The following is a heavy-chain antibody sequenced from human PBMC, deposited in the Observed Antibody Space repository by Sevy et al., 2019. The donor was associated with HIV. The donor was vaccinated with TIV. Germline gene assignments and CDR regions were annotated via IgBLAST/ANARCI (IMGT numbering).Heavy chain of an antibody. Sequence: ASVKVSYKASGYTFTSYAMNWVRQAPGQGLEWMGWINTTTGNPTYAQVFPGRFNFSLDTSVSTAYLQISSLKAEDTAVYYCARAAFRAGSDPPDYWGQGTLVTVSS. J-gene: IGHJ4*02. CDR2: INTTTGNP. CDR1: GYTFTSYA. CDR3: ARAAFRAGSDPPDY. V-gene: IGHV7-4-1*02. D-gene: IGHD6-13*01.